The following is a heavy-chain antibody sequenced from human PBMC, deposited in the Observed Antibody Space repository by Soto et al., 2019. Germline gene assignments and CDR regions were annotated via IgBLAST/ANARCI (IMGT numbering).Heavy chain of an antibody. J-gene: IGHJ5*02. V-gene: IGHV6-1*01. CDR3: ERENTDIVAPEGFDP. CDR2: TYYRSKWYN. Sequence: SQTLSLTCAISGDSVSSNSAAWNWIRQSPSRGLEWLGRTYYRSKWYNDYAVSVESRITINPDTSKNQFSLQLNSVTPEDTAVYYCERENTDIVAPEGFDPWGQGTLVT. D-gene: IGHD5-12*01. CDR1: GDSVSSNSAA.